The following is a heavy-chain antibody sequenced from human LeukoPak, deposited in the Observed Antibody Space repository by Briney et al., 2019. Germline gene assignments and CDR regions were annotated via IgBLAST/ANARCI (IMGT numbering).Heavy chain of an antibody. Sequence: SETLSLTCAVSGGSISSGGYSWSWIRQPPGKGLEWIGYIYHSGSTYYNPSLKSRVSIAIDTSKNNFSLRLRSVTAADTAVYYCARLLARTDIVVVVAANDAFDIWGQGTMVTVSS. J-gene: IGHJ3*02. CDR2: IYHSGST. CDR1: GGSISSGGYS. CDR3: ARLLARTDIVVVVAANDAFDI. V-gene: IGHV4-30-2*01. D-gene: IGHD2-15*01.